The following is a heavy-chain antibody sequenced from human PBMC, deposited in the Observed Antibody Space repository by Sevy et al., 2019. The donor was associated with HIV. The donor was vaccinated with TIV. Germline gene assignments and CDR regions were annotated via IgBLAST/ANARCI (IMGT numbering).Heavy chain of an antibody. D-gene: IGHD2-15*01. J-gene: IGHJ4*02. CDR2: ISWNSGSI. CDR3: AKVSGGGGY. Sequence: GGSLRLSCAAFGFTFVDYAMHWVRQAPGKGLEWVSGISWNSGSIGYADSVKGRFTISRDNAKNSLYLQMNSLRAEDTALYYCAKVSGGGGYWGQGTLVTVSS. CDR1: GFTFVDYA. V-gene: IGHV3-9*01.